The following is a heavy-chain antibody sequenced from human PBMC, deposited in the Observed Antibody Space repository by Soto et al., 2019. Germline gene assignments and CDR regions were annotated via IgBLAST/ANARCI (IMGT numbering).Heavy chain of an antibody. J-gene: IGHJ4*02. V-gene: IGHV4-30-4*01. CDR3: ARAGIGFLEWLLFDY. CDR2: IYYSGST. CDR1: GGSISSGDYY. Sequence: SETLSLTCTVSGGSISSGDYYWSWIRQPPGKGLEWIGYIYYSGSTYYNPSLKSRVTISVDTSKNQFSLKLSSVTAADTAVYYCARAGIGFLEWLLFDYWGQGTLVTVSS. D-gene: IGHD3-3*01.